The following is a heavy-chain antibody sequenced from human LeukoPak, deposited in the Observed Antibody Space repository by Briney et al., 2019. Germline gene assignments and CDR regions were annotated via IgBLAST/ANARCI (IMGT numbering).Heavy chain of an antibody. Sequence: SETLSLTCTVSGGPISSSSYYWGWIRQPPGKGLEWIGSIYYSGSTYYNPSLKSRVTISVDTSKNQFSLKLSSVTAADTAVYYCARHESSHWGPDDYWGQGTLVTVSS. J-gene: IGHJ4*02. D-gene: IGHD7-27*01. CDR3: ARHESSHWGPDDY. CDR2: IYYSGST. CDR1: GGPISSSSYY. V-gene: IGHV4-39*01.